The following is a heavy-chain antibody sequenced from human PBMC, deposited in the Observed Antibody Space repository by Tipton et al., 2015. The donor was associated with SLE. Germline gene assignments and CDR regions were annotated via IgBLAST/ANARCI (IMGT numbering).Heavy chain of an antibody. D-gene: IGHD5-12*01. CDR3: ARGRDIVATIRFDY. Sequence: TLSLTCAVYGGSFSGYYWSWIRQPPGKGLERIGEINHSGSTNYNPSLKSRVTISVDTSKNQFSLKLSSVTAADTAVYYCARGRDIVATIRFDYWGQGTLVTVSS. J-gene: IGHJ4*02. V-gene: IGHV4-34*01. CDR2: INHSGST. CDR1: GGSFSGYY.